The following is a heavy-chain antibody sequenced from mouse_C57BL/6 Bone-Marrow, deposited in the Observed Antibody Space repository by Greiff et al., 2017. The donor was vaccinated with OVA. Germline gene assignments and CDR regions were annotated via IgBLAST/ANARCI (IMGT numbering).Heavy chain of an antibody. CDR3: AGYDYDAYFDY. J-gene: IGHJ2*01. Sequence: VQLQQPGAELVKPGASVKLSCKASGYTFTSYWMQWVKQRPGQGLEWIGEIDPSDSYTNYNQKFKGKATLTVDTSSSTAYMQLSSLTSEDSAVYYCAGYDYDAYFDYWGQGTTLTVSS. CDR2: IDPSDSYT. D-gene: IGHD2-4*01. CDR1: GYTFTSYW. V-gene: IGHV1-50*01.